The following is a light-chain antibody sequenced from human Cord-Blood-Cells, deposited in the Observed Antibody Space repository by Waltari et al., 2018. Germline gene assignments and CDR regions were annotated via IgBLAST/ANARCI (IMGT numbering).Light chain of an antibody. V-gene: IGLV2-23*01. CDR3: CSYAGSSTWV. Sequence: QSALTHPASVSGSPGQSITISCTGTRSDVGSYHRVSWYQQHPGKAPKLMIYDGSKRPSGVSNRFSGSKSGNTASLTISGLQAEDEADYYCCSYAGSSTWVFGGGTKLTVL. J-gene: IGLJ3*02. CDR2: DGS. CDR1: RSDVGSYHR.